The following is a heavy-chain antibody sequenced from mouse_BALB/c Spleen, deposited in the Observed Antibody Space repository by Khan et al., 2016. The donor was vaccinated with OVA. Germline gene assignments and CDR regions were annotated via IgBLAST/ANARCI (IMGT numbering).Heavy chain of an antibody. CDR3: ARGGFAY. V-gene: IGHV5-15*02. CDR2: ISSVAYSI. J-gene: IGHJ3*01. CDR1: GFTFIDYG. Sequence: EVELVESGGGLVQPGGSRKLSCAASGFTFIDYGMAWVRQTPGKGPEWIAFISSVAYSIYYADTATGRFTISRENAKNTLYLEMSSLRSDDTAMYYCARGGFAYWGQGTLVTVSA.